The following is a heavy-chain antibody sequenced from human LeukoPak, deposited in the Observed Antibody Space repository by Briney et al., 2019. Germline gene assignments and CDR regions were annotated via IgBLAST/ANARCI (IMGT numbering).Heavy chain of an antibody. J-gene: IGHJ5*02. CDR2: INHSGST. CDR1: GGSFSGYY. D-gene: IGHD6-19*01. Sequence: SETLSLTCAVYGGSFSGYYWSWIRQPPGKGLEWVGEINHSGSTNYNPSLKSRVTISVDTSKNQFSLKLSSVTAAGTAVYYCARGFSRQWLVQGWFDPWGQGTLVTASS. V-gene: IGHV4-34*01. CDR3: ARGFSRQWLVQGWFDP.